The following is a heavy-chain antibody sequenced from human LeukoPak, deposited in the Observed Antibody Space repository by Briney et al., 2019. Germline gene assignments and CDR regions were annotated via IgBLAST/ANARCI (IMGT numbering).Heavy chain of an antibody. V-gene: IGHV3-30*18. D-gene: IGHD6-13*01. Sequence: GGSLRLSCAASGFTFSSYGMHWVRQAPGKGLEWVAVISYDGSNKYNADSVKGRFTISRDNSKNTLYLQMNSLRAEDTAVYYCAKDVGSSWYNAFDIWGQGTMVTVSS. J-gene: IGHJ3*02. CDR2: ISYDGSNK. CDR3: AKDVGSSWYNAFDI. CDR1: GFTFSSYG.